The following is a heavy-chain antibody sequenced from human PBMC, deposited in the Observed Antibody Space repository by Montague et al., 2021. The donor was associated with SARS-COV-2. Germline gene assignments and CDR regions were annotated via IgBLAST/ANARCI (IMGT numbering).Heavy chain of an antibody. V-gene: IGHV4-30-2*04. J-gene: IGHJ3*02. CDR3: AKVAGSHDTFEI. D-gene: IGHD6-19*01. Sequence: NPSLKSRVTISVDTSKNQFSLNLSSVTAADTAVYYCAKVAGSHDTFEIWGRGTMVSVFS.